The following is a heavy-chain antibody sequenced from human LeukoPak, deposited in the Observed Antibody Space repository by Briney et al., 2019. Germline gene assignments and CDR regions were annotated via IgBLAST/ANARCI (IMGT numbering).Heavy chain of an antibody. J-gene: IGHJ4*02. CDR3: ARALRDFDY. D-gene: IGHD4-17*01. CDR1: GFTFSSYA. Sequence: GGSLRLSCAASGFTFSSYAMSWVRQAPGKGLEWVSVISGGGGSTYSADSVKGRFTISRDNSKNTLYLQMNSLRDEDTAVYYCARALRDFDYWGQGTLVTVSS. V-gene: IGHV3-23*01. CDR2: ISGGGGST.